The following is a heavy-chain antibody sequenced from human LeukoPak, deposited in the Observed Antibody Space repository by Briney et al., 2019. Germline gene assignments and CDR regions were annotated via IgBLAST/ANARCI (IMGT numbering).Heavy chain of an antibody. CDR2: ISAYDGNT. Sequence: GASVKVSCKASGYTFTSYGISWVRQAPGQGLEWMGWISAYDGNTNYAQKFQGRVTITADESTSTAYMELSSLRSEDTAVYYCVRLPRIAVAGSFDYWGQGTLVTVSS. J-gene: IGHJ4*02. CDR3: VRLPRIAVAGSFDY. CDR1: GYTFTSYG. V-gene: IGHV1-18*01. D-gene: IGHD6-19*01.